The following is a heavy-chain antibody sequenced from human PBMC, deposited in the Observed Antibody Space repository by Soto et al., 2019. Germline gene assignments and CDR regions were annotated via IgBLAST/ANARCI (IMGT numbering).Heavy chain of an antibody. CDR1: GGSISSSPYY. CDR2: IYYNGNT. V-gene: IGHV4-39*01. D-gene: IGHD1-1*01. CDR3: ARHGPLSNNWNQLDY. Sequence: QLQLQESGPGLVKPSETLSLTCTVSGGSISSSPYYWGWLRQPPGKGLEWIGNIYYNGNTFYNPSLKSRVTISVDTSKNQFSLKLSSVTAADTAVYYCARHGPLSNNWNQLDYWGQGTLVTVSS. J-gene: IGHJ4*02.